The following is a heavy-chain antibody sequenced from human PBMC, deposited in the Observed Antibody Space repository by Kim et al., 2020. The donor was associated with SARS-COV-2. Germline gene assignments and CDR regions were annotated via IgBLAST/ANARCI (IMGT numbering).Heavy chain of an antibody. J-gene: IGHJ5*02. D-gene: IGHD6-13*01. CDR3: ARQLTGIASP. V-gene: IGHV5-10-1*01. Sequence: TTYSPSFQGHVTISADKSISTAYLQWSSLKASDTAMYYCARQLTGIASPWGQGTLVTVSS. CDR2: T.